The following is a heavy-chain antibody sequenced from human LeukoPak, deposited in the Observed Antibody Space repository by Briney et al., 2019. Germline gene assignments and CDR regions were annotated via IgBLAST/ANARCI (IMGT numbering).Heavy chain of an antibody. CDR3: AARVNHDYGDYGGDY. V-gene: IGHV1-3*01. CDR2: INAGNGNT. D-gene: IGHD4-17*01. Sequence: ASVKVSCKASGYTFTSYAMHWVRQAPGQGLEWMGWINAGNGNTKYSQKFQGRVTITRDTSASTAYMELSSLRSEDTAVYYCAARVNHDYGDYGGDYWGQGTLVTVSS. CDR1: GYTFTSYA. J-gene: IGHJ4*02.